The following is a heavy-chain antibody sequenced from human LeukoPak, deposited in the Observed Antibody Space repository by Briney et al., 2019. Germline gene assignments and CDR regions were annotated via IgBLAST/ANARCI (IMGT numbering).Heavy chain of an antibody. CDR3: ARDAPYGDDAAAAFDL. J-gene: IGHJ3*01. V-gene: IGHV4-38-2*02. Sequence: PSETLSLTCTVSGHSISSGYYWGWIRQPPGKGLEWIGSIYHSGSTYYNPSLKSRVTTSTDTSKNQISLKLNSVTAADTAVYYCARDAPYGDDAAAAFDLWGQGTMVTVSS. CDR1: GHSISSGYY. D-gene: IGHD4/OR15-4a*01. CDR2: IYHSGST.